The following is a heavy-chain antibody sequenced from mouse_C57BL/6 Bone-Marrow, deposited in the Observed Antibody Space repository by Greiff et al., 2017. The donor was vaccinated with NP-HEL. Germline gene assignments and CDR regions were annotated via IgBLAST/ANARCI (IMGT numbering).Heavy chain of an antibody. D-gene: IGHD4-1*01. V-gene: IGHV1-9*01. CDR2: IYPGGGYT. CDR3: ARKANWDFDY. CDR1: GYTFTGYW. Sequence: VKLVESGAELMKPGASVKLSCKATGYTFTGYWIEWVKQRPGHGLEWIGDIYPGGGYTNYNEKFKGKATLTADKSSSTAYMQFSSLTSEDSAIYYCARKANWDFDYWGQGTTLTVSS. J-gene: IGHJ2*01.